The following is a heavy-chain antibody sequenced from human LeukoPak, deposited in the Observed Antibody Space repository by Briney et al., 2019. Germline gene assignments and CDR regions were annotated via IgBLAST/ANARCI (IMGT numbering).Heavy chain of an antibody. V-gene: IGHV3-7*01. CDR1: GFTFSSYW. Sequence: GGSLRLSCAASGFTFSSYWMSWVRQAPGKGLEWVANIEQDGSEKYYVDSVKGRFTISRDNAKNSLYLQMNSLRAEDTAVYYCARVTGYSSSPGVDYWGQGTLVTVSS. CDR2: IEQDGSEK. CDR3: ARVTGYSSSPGVDY. D-gene: IGHD6-6*01. J-gene: IGHJ4*02.